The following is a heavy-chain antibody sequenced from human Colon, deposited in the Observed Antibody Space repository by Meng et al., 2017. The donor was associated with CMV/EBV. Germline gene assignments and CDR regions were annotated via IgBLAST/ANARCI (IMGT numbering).Heavy chain of an antibody. V-gene: IGHV4-38-2*02. CDR2: IYHSGNT. CDR3: ARERVGGVQSAAIDH. CDR1: SYSISSGYY. Sequence: SETLSLTCTVSSYSISSGYYWGWIRQPPGKGLEWIGTIYHSGNTYYNPSLKSRVSISVDTSKNRFSLKLTSVTAADTAVYYCARERVGGVQSAAIDHWGQGTLVTVSS. J-gene: IGHJ4*02. D-gene: IGHD1-1*01.